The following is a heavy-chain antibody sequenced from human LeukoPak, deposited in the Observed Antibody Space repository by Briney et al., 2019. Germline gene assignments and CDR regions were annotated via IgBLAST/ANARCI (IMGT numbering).Heavy chain of an antibody. V-gene: IGHV1-46*01. J-gene: IGHJ5*02. D-gene: IGHD6-6*01. CDR3: ARESTPSYSSSRGWFDP. Sequence: ASVKVSCKASGYTFTSYYMHWVRQAPGQGLEWMGIINPSGGSTSYAQKFQGRVTMTRDTSTSTVYMELCSLRSEDTAVYYCARESTPSYSSSRGWFDPWGQGTLVTVSS. CDR2: INPSGGST. CDR1: GYTFTSYY.